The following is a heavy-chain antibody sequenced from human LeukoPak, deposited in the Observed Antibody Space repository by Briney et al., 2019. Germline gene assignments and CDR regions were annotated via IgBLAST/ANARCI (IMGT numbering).Heavy chain of an antibody. CDR2: IGTAGDT. D-gene: IGHD3-22*01. CDR3: AKENGNYYDSSGYTSY. V-gene: IGHV3-13*01. Sequence: PGGSLRLSCAASGFNFIRSDMHWVRQVTGKGLEWVSGIGTAGDTFYPGSVKGRFTISRDNSKNTLYLQMNSLRAEDTAVYYCAKENGNYYDSSGYTSYWGQGTLVTVSS. CDR1: GFNFIRSD. J-gene: IGHJ4*02.